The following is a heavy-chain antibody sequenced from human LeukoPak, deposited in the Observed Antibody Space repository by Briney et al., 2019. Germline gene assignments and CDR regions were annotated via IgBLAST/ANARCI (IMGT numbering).Heavy chain of an antibody. V-gene: IGHV3-49*03. J-gene: IGHJ4*02. CDR2: IRSKAYGGTT. CDR3: TRLLSGATYYFDY. CDR1: GFTFGDYA. D-gene: IGHD1-26*01. Sequence: GGSLRLSCTASGFTFGDYAMSWFRQAPGKGLEWVGFIRSKAYGGTTEYAASVKGRFTFSRDDSKSIAYLQMNSLKTEDTAVYYCTRLLSGATYYFDYWGQGTLVTVSS.